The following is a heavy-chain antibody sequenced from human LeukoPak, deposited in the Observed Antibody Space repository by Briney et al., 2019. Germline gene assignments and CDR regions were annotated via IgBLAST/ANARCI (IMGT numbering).Heavy chain of an antibody. CDR3: ARGAYYYDSSGYPFYYMDV. CDR2: INHSAST. Sequence: SETLSLTCAVYGGSFSGYYWSWIRQPPGKGLEWIGEINHSASTNYNPSLKSRVTISVDTSKNQFSLKLSSVTAADTAVYYCARGAYYYDSSGYPFYYMDVWGKGTTVTVSS. D-gene: IGHD3-22*01. J-gene: IGHJ6*03. V-gene: IGHV4-34*01. CDR1: GGSFSGYY.